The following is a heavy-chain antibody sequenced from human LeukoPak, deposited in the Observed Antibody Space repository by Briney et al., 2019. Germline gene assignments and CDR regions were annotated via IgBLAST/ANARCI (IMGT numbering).Heavy chain of an antibody. CDR1: GFTFSSYW. J-gene: IGHJ4*02. CDR2: IKQDGSEK. D-gene: IGHD5-18*01. CDR3: ASYSYASSPDY. V-gene: IGHV3-7*01. Sequence: GGSLRLSCAASGFTFSSYWMSWVRQAPGKGLEWVANIKQDGSEKYYVDSVKGRFTISRDNAKNSLYLQMNSLRAEDTAVYYCASYSYASSPDYWGQGTLVTVSS.